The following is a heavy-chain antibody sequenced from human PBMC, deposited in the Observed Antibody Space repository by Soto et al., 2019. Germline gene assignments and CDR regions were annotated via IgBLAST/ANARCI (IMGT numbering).Heavy chain of an antibody. CDR1: GFAFSDYA. CDR3: ARGLVVAALDV. J-gene: IGHJ6*02. Sequence: QVQLVESGGGVVQPGRSLRLSCAASGFAFSDYAMHWVRQAPGKGLEWVAVIWYDGSNKYYGDSVKGRFTISRDNSKNTVYLHMNSLRAEDMAVYYCARGLVVAALDVWGQGTTVTVSS. D-gene: IGHD2-15*01. V-gene: IGHV3-33*01. CDR2: IWYDGSNK.